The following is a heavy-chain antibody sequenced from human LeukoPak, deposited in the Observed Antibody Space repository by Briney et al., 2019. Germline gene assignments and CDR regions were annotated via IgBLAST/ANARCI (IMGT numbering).Heavy chain of an antibody. V-gene: IGHV4-4*02. J-gene: IGHJ4*02. CDR3: ASGYDVGEFDY. D-gene: IGHD5-12*01. CDR1: GGSISSSNW. CDR2: IHHSGTT. Sequence: PSETLSLTCAVSGGSISSSNWWGWVRQPPGRGLECIGEIHHSGTTNYNPSLKSRVTISVDASKNQFSLKLSSVTAADTAVYYCASGYDVGEFDYWGQGTLVTVSS.